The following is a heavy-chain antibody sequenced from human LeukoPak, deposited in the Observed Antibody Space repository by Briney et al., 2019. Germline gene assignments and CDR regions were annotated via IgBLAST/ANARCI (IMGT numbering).Heavy chain of an antibody. CDR2: ISAYNGNT. CDR3: ARDMREDIVVVTAPHWYFDL. V-gene: IGHV1-18*01. Sequence: GASVKVSCKASGYTFTSYGISWVRQAPGQGLEWMGWISAYNGNTNYAQKLQGRVTMTTDTSTSTAYMELRSLRSDDTAVYYCARDMREDIVVVTAPHWYFDLWGRGTLVTVSS. D-gene: IGHD2-21*02. CDR1: GYTFTSYG. J-gene: IGHJ2*01.